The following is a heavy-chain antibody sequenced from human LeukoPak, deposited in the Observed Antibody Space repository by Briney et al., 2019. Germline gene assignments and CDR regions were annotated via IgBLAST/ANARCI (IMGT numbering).Heavy chain of an antibody. Sequence: ASVKVSCKASGYTFTSYGISWVRQAPGQGLEWMGWISAYNGNTNYAQKLQGRVTMTTDTSTCTAYMELSRLRSDDTAVYYCARDEGARVVVDYAFDIWGQGTMVTVSS. D-gene: IGHD2-15*01. V-gene: IGHV1-18*01. CDR3: ARDEGARVVVDYAFDI. CDR1: GYTFTSYG. CDR2: ISAYNGNT. J-gene: IGHJ3*02.